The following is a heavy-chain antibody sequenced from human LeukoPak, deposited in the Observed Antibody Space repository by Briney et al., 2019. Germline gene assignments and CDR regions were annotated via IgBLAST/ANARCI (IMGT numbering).Heavy chain of an antibody. CDR3: ARGHYYYGMDV. V-gene: IGHV4-34*01. CDR1: GGSFSGYY. CDR2: TNHSGST. J-gene: IGHJ6*02. Sequence: PSETLSLTCAVYGGSFSGYYWSWIRQPPGKGLEWIGETNHSGSTNYNPSLKSRVTISVDTSKNQFSLKLSSVTAADTAVYYCARGHYYYGMDVWGQGTTVTVSS.